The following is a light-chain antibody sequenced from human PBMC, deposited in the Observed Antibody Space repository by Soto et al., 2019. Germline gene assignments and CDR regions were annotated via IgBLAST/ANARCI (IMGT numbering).Light chain of an antibody. CDR1: QSVSSY. CDR3: QQRSNWPPWT. Sequence: IRLKESPAALSLSPGERDTLSRRASQSVSSYLAWYQQKPGQAPRLLIYDASNRATGIPARFSGSGSGTDFTLTISGLEPEDFAVYYCQQRSNWPPWTFGQGTKVDIK. CDR2: DAS. V-gene: IGKV3-11*01. J-gene: IGKJ1*01.